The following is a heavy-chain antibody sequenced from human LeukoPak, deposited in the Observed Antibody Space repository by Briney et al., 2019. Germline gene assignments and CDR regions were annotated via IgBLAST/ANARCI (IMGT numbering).Heavy chain of an antibody. CDR2: IIPIFGTA. D-gene: IGHD3-22*01. CDR1: GGTFSSYA. Sequence: SVKVSCTASGGTFSSYAISWVRQAPGQGLEWMGGIIPIFGTANYAQKFQGRVTTTADESTSTAYMELSSLRSEDTAVYYCARDSYYYDSSGYYSLDYFDYWGQGTLVTVSS. J-gene: IGHJ4*02. CDR3: ARDSYYYDSSGYYSLDYFDY. V-gene: IGHV1-69*13.